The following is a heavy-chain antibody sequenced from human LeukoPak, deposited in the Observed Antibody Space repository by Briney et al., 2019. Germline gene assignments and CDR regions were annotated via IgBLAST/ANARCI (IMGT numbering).Heavy chain of an antibody. J-gene: IGHJ3*02. V-gene: IGHV3-49*03. CDR1: GFTFSSYA. D-gene: IGHD3/OR15-3a*01. CDR3: TRGGPWTVKAFDI. Sequence: GRSLRLSCAASGFTFSSYAMSWFRQAPGKGLEWVGFIRSKAYGGTTEYAASVKGRFTISRDDSKSIAYLQMNSLKTEDTAVYYCTRGGPWTVKAFDIWGQGTMVTVSS. CDR2: IRSKAYGGTT.